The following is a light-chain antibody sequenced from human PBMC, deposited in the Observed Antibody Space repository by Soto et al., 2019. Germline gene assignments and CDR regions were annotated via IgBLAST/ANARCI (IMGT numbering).Light chain of an antibody. Sequence: QSALTQPASVSASPGQSISISCTGTSNDVGAFDYVSWYQQHPGKAPKLIIFEVFNRPSGVSTRFSGSKSGSTASLTISGLQAEDEADYFCSSYTSSSTLRVVFGGGTKLTVL. J-gene: IGLJ2*01. CDR3: SSYTSSSTLRVV. CDR1: SNDVGAFDY. CDR2: EVF. V-gene: IGLV2-14*01.